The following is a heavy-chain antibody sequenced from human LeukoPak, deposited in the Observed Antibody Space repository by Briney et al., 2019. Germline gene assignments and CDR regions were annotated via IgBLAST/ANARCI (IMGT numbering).Heavy chain of an antibody. CDR2: TYYRSKWYY. J-gene: IGHJ4*02. D-gene: IGHD1-26*01. Sequence: SQTLSLTFAISGDSVSSNSAAWNWIRQSPSRGLEWLGRTYYRSKWYYDYAVAVKSRISINPGTSKNQFSLQLSSVTPEDTAVYYCARDPVGGSTIFDYWGQGTLVTVSS. CDR1: GDSVSSNSAA. CDR3: ARDPVGGSTIFDY. V-gene: IGHV6-1*01.